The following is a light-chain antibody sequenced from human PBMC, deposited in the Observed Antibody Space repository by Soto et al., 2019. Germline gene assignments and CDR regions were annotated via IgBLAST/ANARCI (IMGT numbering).Light chain of an antibody. J-gene: IGLJ1*01. CDR1: GHDIGAYDY. Sequence: QSALTQPASVSGSPGQSITISCTGSGHDIGAYDYVSWYQQHPGKAPKLIIYGVKNRPSGVSNRFSASKSAFTASLTISGLQTEDEADYYCSLYTTSYFYVFGPGTKLTVL. V-gene: IGLV2-14*01. CDR2: GVK. CDR3: SLYTTSYFYV.